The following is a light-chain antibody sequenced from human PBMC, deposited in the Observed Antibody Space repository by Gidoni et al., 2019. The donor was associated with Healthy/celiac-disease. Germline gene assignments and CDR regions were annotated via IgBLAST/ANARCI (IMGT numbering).Light chain of an antibody. CDR3: QQWT. CDR1: QSISIW. J-gene: IGKJ1*01. CDR2: KAS. V-gene: IGKV1-5*03. Sequence: DIQMTQSPSTLSASVGNRVTITCRDSQSISIWLAWYQQKPGKAPKLLIYKASSLESGVPSRFSGSGSGTEFTLTISSLQPDDFATYYCQQWTFGQGTKVEIK.